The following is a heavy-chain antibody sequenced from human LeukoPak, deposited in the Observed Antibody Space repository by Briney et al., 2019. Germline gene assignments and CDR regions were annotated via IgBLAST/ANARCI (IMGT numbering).Heavy chain of an antibody. CDR1: GFTFSSYA. CDR2: ISSNGGST. J-gene: IGHJ4*02. CDR3: AREHDILTGYHAPLDY. D-gene: IGHD3-9*01. Sequence: PGGSLRLSCAASGFTFSSYAMHWVRQAPGKGLEYVSAISSNGGSTYYANSVKGRFTISRDNSKNTLYLQMGSLRAEDTAVYYCAREHDILTGYHAPLDYWGQGTLVTVSS. V-gene: IGHV3-64*01.